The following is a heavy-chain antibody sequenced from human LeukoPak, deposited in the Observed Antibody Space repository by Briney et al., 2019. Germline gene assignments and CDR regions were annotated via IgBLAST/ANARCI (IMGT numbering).Heavy chain of an antibody. J-gene: IGHJ4*02. CDR1: GFTFSSHW. D-gene: IGHD3-16*01. Sequence: GGSLRLSCAASGFTFSSHWMSWVRQAPGKGLEWVANIKQDGSDKHYVDSVRGRFSISRDNARNSLYLQMNSLRAEDTAVYYCAREGLVYSFDYWGQGTLVTFSS. CDR3: AREGLVYSFDY. V-gene: IGHV3-7*01. CDR2: IKQDGSDK.